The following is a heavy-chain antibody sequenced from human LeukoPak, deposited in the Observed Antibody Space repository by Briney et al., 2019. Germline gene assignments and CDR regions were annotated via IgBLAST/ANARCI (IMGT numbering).Heavy chain of an antibody. J-gene: IGHJ4*02. CDR2: ISGSGGST. CDR3: AKGLSIVRGVIIPFDY. Sequence: GGSLRLSCAASGFTFSSYAMSWVRQAPGKGLEWVSAISGSGGSTYYADSVKGRFTISRDNSKNTLYLQMNSLRAEDTAVYYCAKGLSIVRGVIIPFDYWGQGTLVTVSS. V-gene: IGHV3-23*01. D-gene: IGHD3-10*01. CDR1: GFTFSSYA.